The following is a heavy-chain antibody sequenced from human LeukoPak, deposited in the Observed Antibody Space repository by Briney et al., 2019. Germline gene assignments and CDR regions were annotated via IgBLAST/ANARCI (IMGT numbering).Heavy chain of an antibody. CDR3: ARRMVATIEDSGTFDY. CDR1: GYSFTSYW. J-gene: IGHJ4*02. CDR2: IYPGDSDT. Sequence: GESLKISCKGSGYSFTSYWIGWVRQTPGKGLEWMGIIYPGDSDTRYSPSFQGQVTISADKSISTAYLQWSSLKASDTAMYYCARRMVATIEDSGTFDYWGQGMLVTVSS. D-gene: IGHD5-12*01. V-gene: IGHV5-51*01.